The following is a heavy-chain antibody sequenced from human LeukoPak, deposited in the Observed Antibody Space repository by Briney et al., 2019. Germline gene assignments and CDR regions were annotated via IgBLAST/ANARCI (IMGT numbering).Heavy chain of an antibody. J-gene: IGHJ4*02. V-gene: IGHV3-49*04. Sequence: GGSLRLSCAASGFTFSDYWMGWVRQAPGKGLEWVGFIRSEAYGGTTEYAASVKGRFTISRDDSKSIAYLQMSSLKTEDTAVYYCTRDSNGATVAFDYWGQGTLVTVSS. CDR1: GFTFSDYW. D-gene: IGHD6-19*01. CDR2: IRSEAYGGTT. CDR3: TRDSNGATVAFDY.